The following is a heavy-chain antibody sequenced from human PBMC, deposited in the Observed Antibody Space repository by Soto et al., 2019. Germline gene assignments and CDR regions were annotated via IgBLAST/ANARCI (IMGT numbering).Heavy chain of an antibody. Sequence: GGSLRLSCEASGFTFSNYGMHWARQAPGKGLEWVAVIWYDGSTIYYADSVRGRFTISRDNARNSLYLQMNSLRAEDTAMYYCAREFKVDLVAVAAARGSYFDHCGQGTLVTVSS. CDR3: AREFKVDLVAVAAARGSYFDH. CDR1: GFTFSNYG. V-gene: IGHV3-33*01. J-gene: IGHJ4*02. D-gene: IGHD2-15*01. CDR2: IWYDGSTI.